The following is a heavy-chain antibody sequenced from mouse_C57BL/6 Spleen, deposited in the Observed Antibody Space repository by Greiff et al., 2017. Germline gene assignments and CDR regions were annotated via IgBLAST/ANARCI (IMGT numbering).Heavy chain of an antibody. V-gene: IGHV2-3*01. CDR2: IWGEGST. Sequence: VMLVESGPGLVAPSQSLSITCTVSGFSLTSYGVSWVRQPPGKGLEWLGVIWGEGSTNYHSALISRLSISKENSKSQVFLKLNSLQTDDTATYYCAKGGKLPYFDYWGQGTTLTVSS. D-gene: IGHD1-1*01. CDR1: GFSLTSYG. J-gene: IGHJ2*01. CDR3: AKGGKLPYFDY.